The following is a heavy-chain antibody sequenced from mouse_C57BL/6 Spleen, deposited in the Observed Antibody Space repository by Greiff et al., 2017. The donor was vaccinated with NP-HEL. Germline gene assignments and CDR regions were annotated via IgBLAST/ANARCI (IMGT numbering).Heavy chain of an antibody. V-gene: IGHV1-42*01. CDR2: INPSTGGT. CDR3: ARSGSGYYAMGY. Sequence: VQLQQPGPELVKPGASVKISCKASGYSFTGYYMNWVKQSPEKSLEWIGVINPSTGGTTYNQKFKAKATLTVDKSSSTAYMQLKSLTSEDSAVYYCARSGSGYYAMGYGGQGTSVTVSS. J-gene: IGHJ4*01. D-gene: IGHD1-3*01. CDR1: GYSFTGYY.